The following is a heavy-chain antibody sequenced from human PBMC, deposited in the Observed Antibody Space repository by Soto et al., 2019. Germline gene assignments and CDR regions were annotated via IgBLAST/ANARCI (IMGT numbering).Heavy chain of an antibody. CDR1: GFTFSSYG. V-gene: IGHV3-33*01. CDR3: ARDRSRVWREGDYGDCYYYYGMDV. CDR2: IWYDGSNK. D-gene: IGHD4-17*01. J-gene: IGHJ6*02. Sequence: GGSLRLSCAASGFTFSSYGMHWVRQAPGKGLEWVAVIWYDGSNKYYADSVKGRFTISRDNSKNTLYLQMNSLRAEDTAVYYCARDRSRVWREGDYGDCYYYYGMDVWGQGTTVTVSS.